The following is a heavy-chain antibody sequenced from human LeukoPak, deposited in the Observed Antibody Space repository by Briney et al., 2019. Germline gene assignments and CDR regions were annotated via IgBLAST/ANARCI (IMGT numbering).Heavy chain of an antibody. Sequence: PGGSLRLSCAASGFTFSSYAMSWVRQAPGKGLEWVSSISSSSSYIYYADSVKGRFTISRDNAKNSLYLQMNSLRAEDTAVYYCARDPAANYYYYYYYMDVWGKGTTVTVSS. V-gene: IGHV3-21*01. CDR1: GFTFSSYA. CDR3: ARDPAANYYYYYYYMDV. J-gene: IGHJ6*03. D-gene: IGHD2-15*01. CDR2: ISSSSSYI.